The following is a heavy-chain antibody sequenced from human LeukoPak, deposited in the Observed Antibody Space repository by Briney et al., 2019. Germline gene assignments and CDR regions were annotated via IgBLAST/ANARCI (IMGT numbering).Heavy chain of an antibody. V-gene: IGHV4-59*12. J-gene: IGHJ4*02. Sequence: SETLSLTCTVSGGSISSYYWSWIRQPPGKGLEWIGYISYSVSTNYNPSLESRVTISVDTSKNQFSLKLSSVTAADTAVYYCARDPALQGYFDYWGQGTLVTVSS. D-gene: IGHD3-16*02. CDR2: ISYSVST. CDR3: ARDPALQGYFDY. CDR1: GGSISSYY.